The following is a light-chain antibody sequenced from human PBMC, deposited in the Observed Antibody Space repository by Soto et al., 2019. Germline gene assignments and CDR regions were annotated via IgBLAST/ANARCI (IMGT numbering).Light chain of an antibody. CDR2: AAS. CDR1: QGISTY. V-gene: IGKV1-39*01. Sequence: DIQMTQSPSSLSASVGARVTITCRASQGISTYLNWYQQKPGKAPKLLIYAASSLQSGVPSRFSGSGSGTEFTLTISSLQPEDFATYYCQQSYSTQLTFGGGTKVDIK. CDR3: QQSYSTQLT. J-gene: IGKJ4*01.